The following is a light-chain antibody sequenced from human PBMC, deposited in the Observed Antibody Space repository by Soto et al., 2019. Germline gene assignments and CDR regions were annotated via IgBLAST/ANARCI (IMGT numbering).Light chain of an antibody. Sequence: EIVLTQSPGTLSLSPGERATPSCRASQSVSSSYLAWYQQKPGQAPRLLIYGASSRATGIPDRFSGSRSGTYFPLTISRLEPDDFAVYYCQQYGSSPPYTFGQGTKLEIK. J-gene: IGKJ2*01. V-gene: IGKV3-20*01. CDR1: QSVSSSY. CDR3: QQYGSSPPYT. CDR2: GAS.